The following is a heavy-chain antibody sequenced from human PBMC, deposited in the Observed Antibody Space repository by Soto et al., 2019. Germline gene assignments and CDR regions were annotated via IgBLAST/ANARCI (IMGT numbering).Heavy chain of an antibody. J-gene: IGHJ4*02. V-gene: IGHV4-59*01. CDR2: IYYSGST. D-gene: IGHD2-15*01. CDR3: ARGDCSGGSCYFFDY. CDR1: GGSISSYY. Sequence: SETLSLTCTVSGGSISSYYWSWVRQPPGKGLEWIGYIYYSGSTNYNPSLKSRVTISVDTSKNQFSLKLSSVTAADTAVYYCARGDCSGGSCYFFDYWGQGTLVTVSS.